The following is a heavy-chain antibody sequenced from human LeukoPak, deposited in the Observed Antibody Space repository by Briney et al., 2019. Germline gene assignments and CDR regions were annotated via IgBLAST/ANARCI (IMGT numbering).Heavy chain of an antibody. D-gene: IGHD7-27*01. CDR1: GFTFSSYS. CDR2: ISSSSYYI. Sequence: GGSLRLSCAASGFTFSSYSMNWVRQAPGKGLEWVSSISSSSYYIYYADSVKGRFTISRDNAKNSLYLQMHSLRAEDTAVYYCARDRTGEPDYWGQGTLVTVSS. CDR3: ARDRTGEPDY. J-gene: IGHJ4*02. V-gene: IGHV3-21*01.